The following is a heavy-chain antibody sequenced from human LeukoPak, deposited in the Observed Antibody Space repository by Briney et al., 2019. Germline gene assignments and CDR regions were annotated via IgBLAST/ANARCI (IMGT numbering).Heavy chain of an antibody. Sequence: NPGGSLRLSCAASGFTFSSYSMNWVRQAPGKGLEWVSSISSSSSYIYYADSVKGRFTISRDNSKNTLYLQMNSLRAEDTAVYYCAKGLGIAVAGAFDYWGQGTLVTVSS. D-gene: IGHD6-19*01. J-gene: IGHJ4*02. V-gene: IGHV3-21*04. CDR3: AKGLGIAVAGAFDY. CDR1: GFTFSSYS. CDR2: ISSSSSYI.